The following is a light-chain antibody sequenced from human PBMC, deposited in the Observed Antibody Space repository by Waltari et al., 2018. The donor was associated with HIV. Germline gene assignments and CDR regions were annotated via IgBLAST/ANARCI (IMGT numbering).Light chain of an antibody. CDR1: ALTKYY. V-gene: IGLV3-27*01. CDR2: KNS. Sequence: SYELTQPYSVSVSPGQTARITCSGDALTKYYARWYQQKPGQAPVLVIYKNSERPSGLPGRFSGSRSGTTVTLTISGAQVGDEADYYCFSAADDNLRVFGGGTKLTVL. J-gene: IGLJ3*02. CDR3: FSAADDNLRV.